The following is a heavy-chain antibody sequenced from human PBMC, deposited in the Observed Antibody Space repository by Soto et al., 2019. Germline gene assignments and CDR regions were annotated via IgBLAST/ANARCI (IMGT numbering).Heavy chain of an antibody. CDR1: VGYFWGYY. CDR3: ARGPFGAARDY. J-gene: IGHJ4*02. V-gene: IGHV4-34*01. Sequence: SESLSLSCAVYVGYFWGYYWSWIRKPPGKGLEWIGEINHSGSTNYNPSLKSRVTISVDTSKNQFSLKLSSVTAADTAVYYCARGPFGAARDYWGQGTLVTVS. CDR2: INHSGST. D-gene: IGHD3-3*01.